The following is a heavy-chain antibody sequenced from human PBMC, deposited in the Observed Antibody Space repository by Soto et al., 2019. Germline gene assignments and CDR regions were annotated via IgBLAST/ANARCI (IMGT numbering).Heavy chain of an antibody. V-gene: IGHV1-69*13. CDR2: IIPIFGAP. D-gene: IGHD2-15*01. CDR3: ARAAVVPASRLTWLGP. Sequence: SVKVSCKASGCTFSSYAISWVRQAPGQGLEWMGEIIPIFGAPNYAQGFQGRVTISADESTSTAYMEVSSLRSEDTAVYYCARAAVVPASRLTWLGPWGQGTLATVSS. J-gene: IGHJ5*02. CDR1: GCTFSSYA.